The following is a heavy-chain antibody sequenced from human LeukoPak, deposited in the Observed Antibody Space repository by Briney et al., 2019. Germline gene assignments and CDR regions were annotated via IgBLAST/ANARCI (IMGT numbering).Heavy chain of an antibody. D-gene: IGHD3-16*02. CDR2: IYYSGST. CDR1: GGSVSSYY. J-gene: IGHJ4*02. CDR3: ARASIRLGELSLCYFDY. V-gene: IGHV4-59*02. Sequence: SETLSLTCTVSGGSVSSYYWSWIRQPPGKGLEWIGYIYYSGSTSYNPSLKSRVTISVDTSMNQFSLKLSSVTAADTAVYYCARASIRLGELSLCYFDYWGQGTLVTVSS.